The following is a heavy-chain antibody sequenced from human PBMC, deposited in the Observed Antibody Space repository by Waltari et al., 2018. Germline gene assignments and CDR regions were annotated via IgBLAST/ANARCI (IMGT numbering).Heavy chain of an antibody. CDR2: ISYDGSNK. CDR3: AKVLGELSLSGY. D-gene: IGHD3-16*02. J-gene: IGHJ4*02. V-gene: IGHV3-30*18. Sequence: QVQLVESGGGVVQPGRSLRLSCAASGFTFSSYGMHWVRQAPGKGLEVGAVISYDGSNKDDADSVKGRFTISRDNSKNTLYLQMNSLSAEDTAVYYCAKVLGELSLSGYWGQGTLVTVSS. CDR1: GFTFSSYG.